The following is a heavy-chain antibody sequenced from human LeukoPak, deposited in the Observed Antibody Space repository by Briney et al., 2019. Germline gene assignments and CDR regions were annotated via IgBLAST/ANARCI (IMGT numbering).Heavy chain of an antibody. J-gene: IGHJ4*02. CDR2: INSDGSST. Sequence: GGSLRLSCAASGFTFRNYWMHWVRQAPGKGLAWVSRINSDGSSTMYADFVKGRFTISRDNAKNTLYLQMTSLRAEGTAMYYCASGRDVDDWGQGTLVTVSS. V-gene: IGHV3-74*03. D-gene: IGHD2-15*01. CDR3: ASGRDVDD. CDR1: GFTFRNYW.